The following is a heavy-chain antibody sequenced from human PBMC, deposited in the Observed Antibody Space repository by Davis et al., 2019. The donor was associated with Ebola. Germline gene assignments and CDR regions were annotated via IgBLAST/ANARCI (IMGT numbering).Heavy chain of an antibody. V-gene: IGHV4-34*01. CDR1: GGSFSGYY. J-gene: IGHJ4*02. D-gene: IGHD3-16*01. CDR3: ARRGGDY. Sequence: SETLSLTCAVYGGSFSGYYWSWIRQPPGKGLEWIGEINHSGSTNYNPSLKSRVTISVDTSKNQFSLKMSSVTAAHTAVYYGARRGGDYWGQGTLVTVSS. CDR2: INHSGST.